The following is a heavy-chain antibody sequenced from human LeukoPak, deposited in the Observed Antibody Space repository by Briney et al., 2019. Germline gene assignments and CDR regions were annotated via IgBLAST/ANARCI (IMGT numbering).Heavy chain of an antibody. Sequence: ASVKVSCKASGYTFTSYAMNWVRQAPGQGLEWMGWINPNSGGTNYAQKFQGRVTMTRDTSISTAYMELSRLRSDDTAVYYCARDRYYYDTSGYYSTFDTWGQGTMVTVSS. V-gene: IGHV1-2*02. J-gene: IGHJ3*02. D-gene: IGHD3-22*01. CDR1: GYTFTSYA. CDR3: ARDRYYYDTSGYYSTFDT. CDR2: INPNSGGT.